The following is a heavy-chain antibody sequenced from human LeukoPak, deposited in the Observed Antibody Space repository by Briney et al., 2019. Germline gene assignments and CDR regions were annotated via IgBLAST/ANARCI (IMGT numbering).Heavy chain of an antibody. CDR1: DASISGYY. J-gene: IGHJ4*02. D-gene: IGHD3-22*01. CDR3: ARDRTMTGDRGIDY. V-gene: IGHV3-69-1*01. Sequence: ETLSLTCTVSDASISGYYWSWIRQPPGKGLEWVSAIHSSGNTYYADSVKGRVTISRDNAKNSLYLQMNSLRDEDTGVYYCARDRTMTGDRGIDYWGQGTPVTVSS. CDR2: IHSSGNT.